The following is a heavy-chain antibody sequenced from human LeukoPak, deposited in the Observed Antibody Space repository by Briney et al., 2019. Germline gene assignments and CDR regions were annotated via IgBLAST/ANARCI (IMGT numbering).Heavy chain of an antibody. J-gene: IGHJ4*02. CDR3: ARHSRFDFWSGYLWYFDY. D-gene: IGHD3-3*01. V-gene: IGHV4-39*01. CDR1: GGSISSSSYY. CDR2: IYYSGST. Sequence: SETLSLTCTVYGGSISSSSYYWGWIRQPPGKGLEWIGSIYYSGSTYYNPSLKSRVTISVDTSKNQFSLKLSSVTAADTAVYYCARHSRFDFWSGYLWYFDYWGQGTLVTVSS.